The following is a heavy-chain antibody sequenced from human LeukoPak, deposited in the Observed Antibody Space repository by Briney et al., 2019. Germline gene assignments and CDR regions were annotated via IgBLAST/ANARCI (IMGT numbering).Heavy chain of an antibody. CDR1: GGTFSSYA. J-gene: IGHJ4*02. V-gene: IGHV1-69*13. Sequence: SVKVSCKASGGTFSSYAISWVRQAPGQGLEWMGGIIPIFGTANYAQKFQGRVTITADESTSTAYMELSSLRSEDMAVYYCARAFSSSGYAMYYFDYWGQGTLVTVSS. CDR2: IIPIFGTA. CDR3: ARAFSSSGYAMYYFDY. D-gene: IGHD3-22*01.